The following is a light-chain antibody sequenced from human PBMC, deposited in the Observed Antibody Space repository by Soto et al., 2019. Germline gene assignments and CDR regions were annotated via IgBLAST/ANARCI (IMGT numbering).Light chain of an antibody. CDR3: QQYNNWTPST. J-gene: IGKJ2*01. CDR2: AAS. Sequence: EIVMTQSPATLSVSLGERATLSCRASQSVSSNLAWYQQKPGQAPRLLIYAASTRPTGIPARFSGSGSGTEFTLTITSLQPEDFAVYYYQQYNNWTPSTFGQGTKLEIK. V-gene: IGKV3-15*01. CDR1: QSVSSN.